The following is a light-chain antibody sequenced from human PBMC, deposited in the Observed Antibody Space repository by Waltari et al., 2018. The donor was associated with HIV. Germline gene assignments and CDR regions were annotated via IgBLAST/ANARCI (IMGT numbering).Light chain of an antibody. V-gene: IGLV1-47*01. CDR2: RNY. CDR1: RTNIGRNY. CDR3: AAWDGSLSNYV. Sequence: QSVLPQPPSASGTPGQRVTGSCSGSRTNIGRNYDYWYQQLPGTAPKLLIYRNYQRPSGVPDRFSGSKSGTSASLAISGLRSEDEADYYCAAWDGSLSNYVFGTGTKVTVL. J-gene: IGLJ1*01.